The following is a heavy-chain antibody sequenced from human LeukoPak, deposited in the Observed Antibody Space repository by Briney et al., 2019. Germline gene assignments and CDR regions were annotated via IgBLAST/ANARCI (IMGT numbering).Heavy chain of an antibody. CDR2: SSVYNGNT. CDR1: GYTFTTYG. CDR3: ARMILLLGDVLTVPPRGFDY. J-gene: IGHJ4*02. V-gene: IGHV1-18*01. Sequence: ASVKVSCKASGYTFTTYGISWVRQAPGQGLGWLGRSSVYNGNTNYAQKLQGRVPMTTDTSTSTAYLELRSLRSDHTAVYYCARMILLLGDVLTVPPRGFDYWGQGTLVTVS. D-gene: IGHD3-9*01.